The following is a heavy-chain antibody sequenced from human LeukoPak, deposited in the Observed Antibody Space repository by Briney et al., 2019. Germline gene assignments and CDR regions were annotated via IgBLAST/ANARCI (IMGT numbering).Heavy chain of an antibody. CDR3: AREGSRRLYMDV. Sequence: PSETLSLTCAVYGGSFSGYYWSWIRQPPDKGLEWIGEIYHSGSSNYNPSLKSRVTMSIDNSKHHFSLSLTSVTAADTAVYYCAREGSRRLYMDVWGRGTTVTVSS. CDR2: IYHSGSS. V-gene: IGHV4-34*01. D-gene: IGHD6-25*01. J-gene: IGHJ6*03. CDR1: GGSFSGYY.